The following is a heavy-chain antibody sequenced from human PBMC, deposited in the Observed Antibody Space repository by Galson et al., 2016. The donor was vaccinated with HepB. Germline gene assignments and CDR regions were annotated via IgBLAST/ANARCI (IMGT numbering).Heavy chain of an antibody. CDR1: GYTFSDYW. CDR3: ARQGQHNYYAYMDV. D-gene: IGHD1-1*01. V-gene: IGHV5-51*01. CDR2: IYPGDSDT. J-gene: IGHJ6*03. Sequence: QSGAEVKKPGESLQISCKGSGYTFSDYWIGWVRQMPGKGLEWMGIIYPGDSDTRYRPSFQGQVTISADKSISTVYLQWSSLKASDTAMYYCARQGQHNYYAYMDVWGKGTTVTVSS.